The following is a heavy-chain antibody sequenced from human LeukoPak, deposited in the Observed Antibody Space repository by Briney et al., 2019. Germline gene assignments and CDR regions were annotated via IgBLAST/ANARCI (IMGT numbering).Heavy chain of an antibody. CDR2: IYYSRST. J-gene: IGHJ3*02. D-gene: IGHD3-22*01. CDR3: ARAPKGYYYDSSGYNAFDI. CDR1: GGSFSGYY. Sequence: SETLSLTCAVYGGSFSGYYWSWIRQPPGKGLEWIGYIYYSRSTNYNPSLKSRVTISVDASKNQFSLKLSSVTAADTAVYYCARAPKGYYYDSSGYNAFDIWGQGTMVTVSS. V-gene: IGHV4-59*01.